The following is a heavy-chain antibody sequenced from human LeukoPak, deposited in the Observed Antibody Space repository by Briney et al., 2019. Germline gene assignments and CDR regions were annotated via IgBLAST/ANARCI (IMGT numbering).Heavy chain of an antibody. CDR3: ARGRSTEY. Sequence: GGSLILSCAASGFTFSSYDFHWVRQAPGYGLEWVSGIGTIGDTYYLGSVKGRFTISRENAKNSLYLQMNSLRGEDTAVYYCARGRSTEYWGQGTLVTVSS. CDR1: GFTFSSYD. CDR2: IGTIGDT. V-gene: IGHV3-13*01. J-gene: IGHJ4*02.